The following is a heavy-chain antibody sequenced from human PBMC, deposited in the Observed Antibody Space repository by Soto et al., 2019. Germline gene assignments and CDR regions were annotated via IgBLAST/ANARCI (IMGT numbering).Heavy chain of an antibody. Sequence: GGSLRLSCAASGFTFSSYSMNWVRQAPGEGLEWVSSISSSSSYIYYADSAKGRFTISRDNAKNSLYLQMNSLRAEDTAVYYCASVVGYCSSTSCEHYYYYGMDVWGQGTTVTVSS. CDR3: ASVVGYCSSTSCEHYYYYGMDV. CDR1: GFTFSSYS. D-gene: IGHD2-2*01. V-gene: IGHV3-21*01. CDR2: ISSSSSYI. J-gene: IGHJ6*02.